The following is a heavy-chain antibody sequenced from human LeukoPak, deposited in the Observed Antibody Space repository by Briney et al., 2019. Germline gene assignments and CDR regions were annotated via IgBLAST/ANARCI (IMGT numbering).Heavy chain of an antibody. D-gene: IGHD2-2*02. CDR1: GFTFSSYA. CDR2: ISGSGSST. Sequence: GGSLRLSCAASGFTFSSYAMSWVRQAPGKGLEWVSSISGSGSSTYYADSVKGRFSISRDNSKNTLYLQMNSLRAEDTALYYCARARYCTSSSCYIDYWGQGTLVTVSS. J-gene: IGHJ4*02. V-gene: IGHV3-23*01. CDR3: ARARYCTSSSCYIDY.